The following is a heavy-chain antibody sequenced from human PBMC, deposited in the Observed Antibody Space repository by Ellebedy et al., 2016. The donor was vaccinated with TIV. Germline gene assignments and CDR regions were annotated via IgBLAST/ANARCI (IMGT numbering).Heavy chain of an antibody. V-gene: IGHV3-53*01. J-gene: IGHJ4*02. CDR3: ACPAVGFWSGYNEH. CDR1: GFTVSTNY. D-gene: IGHD3-3*01. CDR2: IYSGADGGDT. Sequence: PGGSLRLSCAASGFTVSTNYMNWIRQAPGEGLEWVSVIYSGADGGDTYYADSVKGRFSISRDNAKNSLFLQMNNLRADDTAVYYCACPAVGFWSGYNEHWGQGTLVTVSS.